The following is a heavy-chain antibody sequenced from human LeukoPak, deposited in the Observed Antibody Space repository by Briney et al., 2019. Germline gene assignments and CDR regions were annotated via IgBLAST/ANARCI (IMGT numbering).Heavy chain of an antibody. CDR1: GFTFSSYS. CDR2: ISSSSSYI. D-gene: IGHD7-27*01. V-gene: IGHV3-21*01. Sequence: GGSLRLFCAASGFTFSSYSMNWVRQAPGKGLEWVSSISSSSSYIYYADSVKGRFTISRDNAKNSLYLQMNSLRAEDTAVYYCAREGPGEAGDGGDFDYWGQGTLVTVSS. J-gene: IGHJ4*02. CDR3: AREGPGEAGDGGDFDY.